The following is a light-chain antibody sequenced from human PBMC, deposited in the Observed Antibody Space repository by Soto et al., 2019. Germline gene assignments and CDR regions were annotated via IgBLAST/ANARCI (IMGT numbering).Light chain of an antibody. J-gene: IGKJ1*01. CDR3: LQHYSYSWT. Sequence: DIQMTQSPSSLSASVGYRVTITCRASQHIGVDLGWYQQKPGKAPQRRIYHSFHLQGAVPSRFSGRGSGTEFTLTINSLKPEDVATYYCLQHYSYSWTFGQGTKVDIK. CDR1: QHIGVD. CDR2: HSF. V-gene: IGKV1-17*01.